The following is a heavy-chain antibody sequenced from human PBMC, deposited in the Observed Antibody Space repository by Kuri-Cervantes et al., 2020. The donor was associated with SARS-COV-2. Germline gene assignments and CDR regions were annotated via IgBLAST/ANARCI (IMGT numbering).Heavy chain of an antibody. J-gene: IGHJ2*01. Sequence: GSLRLSCTVSGGSISSYYWSWIRQPPGKGLEWIGYIYYSGSTNYNPSLKSRVTISVDTSKNQFSLKLSSVTAADTTVYYCARLRSGTITIVGVVTKNWYFDLWGRGILVTVSS. D-gene: IGHD3-3*01. V-gene: IGHV4-59*08. CDR3: ARLRSGTITIVGVVTKNWYFDL. CDR1: GGSISSYY. CDR2: IYYSGST.